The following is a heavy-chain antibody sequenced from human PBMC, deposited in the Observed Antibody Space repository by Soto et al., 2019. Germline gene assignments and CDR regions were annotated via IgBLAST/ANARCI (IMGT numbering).Heavy chain of an antibody. CDR1: GGSFSGYY. V-gene: IGHV4-34*01. CDR3: ASGRGDGSGSYETYYFDS. CDR2: INHSGST. J-gene: IGHJ4*02. D-gene: IGHD3-10*01. Sequence: SETLSLTCAVYGGSFSGYYWSRIPQPPGKGLEWIGEINHSGSTNYNPSLKSRVTISVDTSKNQFSLKLSSVTAADTAVYYCASGRGDGSGSYETYYFDSWGQGTLVTVSS.